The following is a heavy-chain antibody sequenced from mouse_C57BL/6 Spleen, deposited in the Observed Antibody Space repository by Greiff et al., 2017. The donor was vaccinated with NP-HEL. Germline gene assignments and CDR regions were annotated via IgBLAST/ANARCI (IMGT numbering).Heavy chain of an antibody. V-gene: IGHV1-50*01. CDR3: ARKGNIYSNDEDFDY. CDR2: IDPSDSYT. Sequence: VQLQQSGAELVKPGASVKLSCKASGYTFTSYWMQWVKQRPGQGLEWIGEIDPSDSYTTYNQKFKGKATLTVDTSSSTAYLQLSSLTSEDSAVYYCARKGNIYSNDEDFDYWGKGTTLTVAS. J-gene: IGHJ2*01. CDR1: GYTFTSYW. D-gene: IGHD2-12*01.